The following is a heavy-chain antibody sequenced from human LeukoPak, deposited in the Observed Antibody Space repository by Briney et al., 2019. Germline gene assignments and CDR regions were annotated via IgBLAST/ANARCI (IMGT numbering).Heavy chain of an antibody. Sequence: GGSLRLSCAASGFTFSSYAMHWVRQAPGKGLEWVAVISYDGSNKYYADSVKGRFTISRDNSKNTLYLQINSLRAEDTAVYYCARTLPPTYYDFWSGYWYYYYYGMDVWGQGTTVTVSS. CDR1: GFTFSSYA. CDR3: ARTLPPTYYDFWSGYWYYYYYGMDV. D-gene: IGHD3-3*01. V-gene: IGHV3-30-3*01. J-gene: IGHJ6*02. CDR2: ISYDGSNK.